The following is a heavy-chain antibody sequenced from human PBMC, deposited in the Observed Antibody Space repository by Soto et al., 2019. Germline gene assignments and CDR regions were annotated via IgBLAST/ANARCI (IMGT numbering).Heavy chain of an antibody. Sequence: PSETLSLTCTVSGGSISVYYWSWVRQPPGKGLEWIGYMYYSGSTTYNPSLKSRVTMSVDTSKSHFSLKLNSVTTADTAVYYCARLISAGAWLDPWGQGTLVTVSS. CDR1: GGSISVYY. J-gene: IGHJ5*02. CDR3: ARLISAGAWLDP. D-gene: IGHD2-8*01. V-gene: IGHV4-59*01. CDR2: MYYSGST.